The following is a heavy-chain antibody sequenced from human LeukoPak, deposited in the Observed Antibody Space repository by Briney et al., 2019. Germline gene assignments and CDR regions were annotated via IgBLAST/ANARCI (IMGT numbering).Heavy chain of an antibody. D-gene: IGHD1-1*01. Sequence: PGGSLRLSCAASGFTFSGSAMHWVRQASGKGLEWVGRIRSKANSYATAYAASVKGRFTIPRDDSKNTAYLQMNSLKTEDTAVYYCTKGGTSDYWGQGTLVTVSS. J-gene: IGHJ4*02. CDR2: IRSKANSYAT. CDR1: GFTFSGSA. CDR3: TKGGTSDY. V-gene: IGHV3-73*01.